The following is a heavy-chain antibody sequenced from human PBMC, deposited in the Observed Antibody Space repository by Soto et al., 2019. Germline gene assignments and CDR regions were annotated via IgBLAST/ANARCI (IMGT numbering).Heavy chain of an antibody. CDR3: ARDQNGSGNYYTRYFDY. V-gene: IGHV4-61*01. CDR1: GGSVSSGSYY. Sequence: SETLSLTCTVSGGSVSSGSYYWSWIRQPPGKGLEWIGYIYYSGSTNYNPSLKSRVTISVDTSKNQFSLNLSSVTAADTAVYYCARDQNGSGNYYTRYFDYWGQGTLVTVSS. D-gene: IGHD3-10*01. CDR2: IYYSGST. J-gene: IGHJ4*02.